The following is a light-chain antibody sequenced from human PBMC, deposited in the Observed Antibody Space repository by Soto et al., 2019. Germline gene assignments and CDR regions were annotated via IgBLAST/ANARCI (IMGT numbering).Light chain of an antibody. J-gene: IGKJ1*01. CDR3: MQRKEFPWT. Sequence: DIVMTQTPLSLPVTPGEPASLSCRSSQTLLDSDDGNTYLDWYLQKPGQSPQLLIYGISSRASGVPDRFSGSGSGTDFTLKISRVEAGDVGVFYCMQRKEFPWTFGQGTKVDI. CDR1: QTLLDSDDGNTY. CDR2: GIS. V-gene: IGKV2-40*01.